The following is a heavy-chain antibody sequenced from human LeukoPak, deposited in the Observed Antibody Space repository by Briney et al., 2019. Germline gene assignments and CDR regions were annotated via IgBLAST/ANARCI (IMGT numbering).Heavy chain of an antibody. CDR1: GGSISSGGYY. J-gene: IGHJ4*02. CDR2: IYYSGST. Sequence: PSETLSLTCTVSGGSISSGGYYWSWIRQHPGKGLEWIGYIYYSGSTYYNPSLKSRVTISVDTSKNQFSLKLSSVTAADTAVYYCARVWNRAAAGLPFDYWGQGTLVTVSS. V-gene: IGHV4-31*03. D-gene: IGHD6-13*01. CDR3: ARVWNRAAAGLPFDY.